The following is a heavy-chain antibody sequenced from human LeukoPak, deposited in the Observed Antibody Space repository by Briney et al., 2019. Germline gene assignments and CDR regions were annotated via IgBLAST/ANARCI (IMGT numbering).Heavy chain of an antibody. Sequence: KPSETLSLICTVSGGSISSSSYYWGWIRQPPGKGLEWIGSIYYSGSTYYNPSLKSRVTISVDTPKNQFSLKLSSVTAADTGVYYCARQIWFGPLGYVDVWGKGTTVTVSS. CDR1: GGSISSSSYY. CDR3: ARQIWFGPLGYVDV. D-gene: IGHD3-10*01. V-gene: IGHV4-39*01. CDR2: IYYSGST. J-gene: IGHJ6*03.